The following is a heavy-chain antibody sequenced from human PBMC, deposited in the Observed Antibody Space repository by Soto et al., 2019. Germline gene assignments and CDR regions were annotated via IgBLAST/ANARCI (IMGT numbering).Heavy chain of an antibody. V-gene: IGHV1-2*02. CDR1: GYTFTAYY. CDR2: INPKFGGT. Sequence: QVQLVQSGAEVKEPGDSVRVSCEASGYTFTAYYIHWVRQAPGQGLEWMGWINPKFGGTTYAQDFQGRVSMTRDMSISTVYMDLSSLTSDDTAIYYCARNMDYYYGRGSGNGHGVWGQGTTVTVFS. D-gene: IGHD3-10*02. J-gene: IGHJ6*02. CDR3: ARNMDYYYGRGSGNGHGV.